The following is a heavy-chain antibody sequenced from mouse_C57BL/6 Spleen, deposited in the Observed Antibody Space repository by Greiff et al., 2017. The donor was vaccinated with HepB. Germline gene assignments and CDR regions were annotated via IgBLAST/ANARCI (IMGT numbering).Heavy chain of an antibody. CDR2: INPSNGGT. V-gene: IGHV1-53*01. CDR3: ARSGSRGAMDY. CDR1: GYTFTSYW. Sequence: VQGVESGTELVKPGASVKLSCKASGYTFTSYWMHWVKQRPGQGLEWIGNINPSNGGTNYNEKFKSKATLTVDKSSSTAYMQLSSLTSEDSAVYYCARSGSRGAMDYWGQGTSVTVSS. D-gene: IGHD1-1*01. J-gene: IGHJ4*01.